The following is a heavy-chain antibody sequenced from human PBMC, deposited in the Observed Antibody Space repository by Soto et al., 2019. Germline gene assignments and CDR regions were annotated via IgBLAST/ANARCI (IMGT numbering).Heavy chain of an antibody. D-gene: IGHD5-18*01. CDR3: ARQVATLDTAMVTGYYYGMDV. CDR1: GYSFTSYW. CDR2: IYPGDSDT. J-gene: IGHJ6*02. V-gene: IGHV5-51*01. Sequence: EVQLVQSGAEVKKPGESLKISCKGSGYSFTSYWIGWVRQMPGKGLEWMGIIYPGDSDTRYSPSFQGQVTISADKSISTAYLQWSSLKASDTAMYYCARQVATLDTAMVTGYYYGMDVWGQGTTVTVSS.